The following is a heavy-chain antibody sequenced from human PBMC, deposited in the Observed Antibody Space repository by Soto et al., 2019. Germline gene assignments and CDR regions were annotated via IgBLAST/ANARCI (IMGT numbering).Heavy chain of an antibody. CDR2: INAGNGNT. CDR3: ARDRRDDSYYYYYMDV. CDR1: GYTFTSYA. J-gene: IGHJ6*03. D-gene: IGHD2-21*02. Sequence: ASVKVSCKASGYTFTSYAMHWVRQAPGQRLEWMGWINAGNGNTKYSQKFQGRVTITRDTSASTAYMELSSLRSEDTAVYYCARDRRDDSYYYYYMDVWGKGTTVTVFS. V-gene: IGHV1-3*01.